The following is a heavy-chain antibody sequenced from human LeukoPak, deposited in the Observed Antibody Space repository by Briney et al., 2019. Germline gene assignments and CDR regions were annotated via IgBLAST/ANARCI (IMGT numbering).Heavy chain of an antibody. V-gene: IGHV1-18*01. CDR1: GYKFTNFG. CDR3: ARGGVVPPAALNWCDP. Sequence: GASVKVSCKASGYKFTNFGIGWLRQAPGQGLEYVGWISPYNGNTHFAQKVQGRVTMTTDTSTTTAYMELRSLTSDDTAVYYCARGGVVPPAALNWCDPWGQETLVTVSS. J-gene: IGHJ5*02. D-gene: IGHD2-21*01. CDR2: ISPYNGNT.